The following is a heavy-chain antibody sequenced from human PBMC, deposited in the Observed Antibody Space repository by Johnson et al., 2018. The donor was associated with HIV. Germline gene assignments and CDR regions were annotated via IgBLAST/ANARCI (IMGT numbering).Heavy chain of an antibody. D-gene: IGHD3-22*01. CDR1: GFTFSDYY. Sequence: VQLMESGGGLVQPGGSLRLSCAASGFTFSDYYMSWIRQAPGKGLEYVSAISSNGGSTYYANSVKGRFTISRDNSKNTLYLQMGSLRAEDMAVYYCARGGYDAFDIWGQGTMVTVSS. CDR3: ARGGYDAFDI. J-gene: IGHJ3*02. CDR2: ISSNGGST. V-gene: IGHV3-64*01.